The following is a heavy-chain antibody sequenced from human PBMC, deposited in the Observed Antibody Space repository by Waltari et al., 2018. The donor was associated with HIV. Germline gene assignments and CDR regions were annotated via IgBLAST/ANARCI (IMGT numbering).Heavy chain of an antibody. Sequence: QVQLVQSGAEVKTPGASVKVSCKASGYTFTGYYMHWVRQAPGQGLEWMGWINPNSGGTNYAQKFQGRVTMTRDTSISTAYMELSRLRSDDTAVYYCARDSIYYDSSGYWNFDYWGQGTLVTVSS. CDR1: GYTFTGYY. J-gene: IGHJ4*02. D-gene: IGHD3-22*01. CDR2: INPNSGGT. CDR3: ARDSIYYDSSGYWNFDY. V-gene: IGHV1-2*02.